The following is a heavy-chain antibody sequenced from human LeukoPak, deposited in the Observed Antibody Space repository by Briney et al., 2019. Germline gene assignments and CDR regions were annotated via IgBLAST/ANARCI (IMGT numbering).Heavy chain of an antibody. CDR1: GYSFTSYW. D-gene: IGHD5-24*01. CDR2: IWPDDSDK. J-gene: IGHJ4*02. V-gene: IGHV5-51*01. Sequence: GESLKISCKGSGYSFTSYWIGWVRQVPGKGLEWMGIIWPDDSDKRYSPSFQGQVTISADKSISTAYLQWSSLKASDTAMYYCARQGKDGYRVVDYWGQGTLVTVSS. CDR3: ARQGKDGYRVVDY.